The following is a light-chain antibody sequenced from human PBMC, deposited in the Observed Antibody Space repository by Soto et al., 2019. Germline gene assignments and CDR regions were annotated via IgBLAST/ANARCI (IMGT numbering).Light chain of an antibody. CDR1: SSNIGSHT. V-gene: IGLV1-44*01. CDR2: SNT. Sequence: QPVLTQPPSASGTPGQTIAISCSGGSSNIGSHTVNWYQQLPGTAPRLLIYSNTQRPSGVPDRFSGSKSGTSASLAISGLQSEYEGDYYCAAWDDSLTGVVFGGGTKLTVL. CDR3: AAWDDSLTGVV. J-gene: IGLJ2*01.